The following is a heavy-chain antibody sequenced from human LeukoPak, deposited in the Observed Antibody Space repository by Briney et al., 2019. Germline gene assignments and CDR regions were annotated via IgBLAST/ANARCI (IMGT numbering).Heavy chain of an antibody. CDR2: VYTSGST. CDR1: GGYISGGY. J-gene: IGHJ4*02. Sequence: PSETLSLTCTVSGGYISGGYWSWIRQPPGRGLEWICYVYTSGSTNYNPSLKSRVTISVDTSKSQFALKLSSVTAADTAVYYCAKSYFDYSTYYSYYFNLWGQGALVTVSS. V-gene: IGHV4-4*09. CDR3: AKSYFDYSTYYSYYFNL. D-gene: IGHD4-11*01.